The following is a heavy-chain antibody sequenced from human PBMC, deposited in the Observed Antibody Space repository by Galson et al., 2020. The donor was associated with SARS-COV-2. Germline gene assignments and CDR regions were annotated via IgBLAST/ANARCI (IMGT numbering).Heavy chain of an antibody. D-gene: IGHD3-10*01. CDR2: INGRGDDT. V-gene: IGHV3-23*01. CDR1: GFTFSSYA. Sequence: GGSLRLSCSASGFTFSSYAMSWFRRAPGKGLQWVSSINGRGDDTYYTDSVKGRFTISRDNSQNTLYLQMNSVRADDTAVYHCARVLRGPNVGRDAFAVWGQGATVTVSS. CDR3: ARVLRGPNVGRDAFAV. J-gene: IGHJ3*01.